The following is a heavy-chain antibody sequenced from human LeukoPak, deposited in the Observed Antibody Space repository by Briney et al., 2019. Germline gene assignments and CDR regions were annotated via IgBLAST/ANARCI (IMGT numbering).Heavy chain of an antibody. CDR3: ARSTAWFGELLYSAHFDY. D-gene: IGHD3-10*01. CDR2: INPNSGGT. V-gene: IGHV1-2*04. Sequence: ASVKVSCKASGYTFTGYYMHWVRQAPGQGLEWMGWINPNSGGTNYAQKFQGWVTMTRDTSISTAYMELSRLRSDDTAVYYCARSTAWFGELLYSAHFDYWGQGTLVTVSS. J-gene: IGHJ4*02. CDR1: GYTFTGYY.